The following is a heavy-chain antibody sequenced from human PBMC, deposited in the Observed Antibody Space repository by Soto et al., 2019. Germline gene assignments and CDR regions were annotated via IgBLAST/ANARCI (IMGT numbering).Heavy chain of an antibody. CDR2: APSSGRT. Sequence: QLQESGPGLVKPSETLSLTCTVSGVFISSGSYCWGWIRQPPGKGLEWLGSAPSSGRTYYTPSSNSSLRLYGNKSTSNCSLGLKFVPAAGTPVSYCAILEACATRDTDVDSWGQGKLVTVSS. CDR1: GVFISSGSYC. J-gene: IGHJ4*02. V-gene: IGHV4-39*02. CDR3: AILEACATRDTDVDS. D-gene: IGHD3-3*01.